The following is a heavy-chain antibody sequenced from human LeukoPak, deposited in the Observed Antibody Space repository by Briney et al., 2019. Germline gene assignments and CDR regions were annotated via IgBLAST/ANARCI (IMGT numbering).Heavy chain of an antibody. V-gene: IGHV4-39*07. CDR2: IYYSGST. CDR1: GGSISSSSYY. Sequence: SETLSLTCTVSGGSISSSSYYWGWIRQPPGKGLEWIGSIYYSGSTYYNPSLKSQVTISVDTSKNQFSLKLSSVTAADTAVYYCASQRGIAAAGTFSWGQGALVTVSS. CDR3: ASQRGIAAAGTFS. D-gene: IGHD6-13*01. J-gene: IGHJ5*02.